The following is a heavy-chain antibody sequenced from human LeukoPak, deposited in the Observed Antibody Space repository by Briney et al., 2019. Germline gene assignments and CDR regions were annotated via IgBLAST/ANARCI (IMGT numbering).Heavy chain of an antibody. CDR1: GFMFSNFA. CDR3: AKDQGQAVVPRRFDN. D-gene: IGHD2-2*01. J-gene: IGHJ4*02. Sequence: GGSLRLSCAASGFMFSNFAMSWVHQAPGKGLEWVSTIYYSGGNTYSADSVKGRFTISRDNAKNTLYLQMNSLRAEDTAVYYCAKDQGQAVVPRRFDNWGQGTLVTVSS. V-gene: IGHV3-23*01. CDR2: IYYSGGNT.